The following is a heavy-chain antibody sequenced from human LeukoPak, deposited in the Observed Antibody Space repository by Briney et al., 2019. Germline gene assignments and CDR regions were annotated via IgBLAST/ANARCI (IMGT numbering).Heavy chain of an antibody. J-gene: IGHJ4*02. CDR3: ARDGIAVAENDY. Sequence: SETLSLTCTVSGYSISSGYYWGWIRQPPGKGLEWIGSIYHSGSTYYNPSLKSRVTISVDTSKNQFSLKLSSVTAADTAVYYCARDGIAVAENDYWGQRTLVTVSS. D-gene: IGHD6-19*01. V-gene: IGHV4-38-2*02. CDR1: GYSISSGYY. CDR2: IYHSGST.